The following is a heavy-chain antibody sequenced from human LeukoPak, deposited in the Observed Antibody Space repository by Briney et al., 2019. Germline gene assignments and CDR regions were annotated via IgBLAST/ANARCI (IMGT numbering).Heavy chain of an antibody. V-gene: IGHV3-23*01. Sequence: GGSLRLSCLASGITFSSSSMSWVRQAPGKGLEWVSAISPGDYTAYYADSVKGRFTVSRDNSKNTLYLQMNSLRAEDTAVYYCAKEHDLWHKEGNWFDPWGQGTLVTVSS. CDR2: ISPGDYTA. CDR1: GITFSSSS. CDR3: AKEHDLWHKEGNWFDP. D-gene: IGHD3-3*01. J-gene: IGHJ5*02.